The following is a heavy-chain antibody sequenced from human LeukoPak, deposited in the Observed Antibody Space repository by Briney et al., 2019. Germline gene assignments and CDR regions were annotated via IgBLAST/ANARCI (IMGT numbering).Heavy chain of an antibody. V-gene: IGHV1-2*02. CDR1: GYTFTGYY. Sequence: ASVKVSCKASGYTFTGYYMHWVRQAPGQGLEWMGWINPNRGGTNYAQKFQGGVTMTRDTSISTAYMELSRLRSDDTAVYYCARGVNIVVVVAATEYYGMDVWGQGTTVTVSS. J-gene: IGHJ6*02. CDR3: ARGVNIVVVVAATEYYGMDV. D-gene: IGHD2-15*01. CDR2: INPNRGGT.